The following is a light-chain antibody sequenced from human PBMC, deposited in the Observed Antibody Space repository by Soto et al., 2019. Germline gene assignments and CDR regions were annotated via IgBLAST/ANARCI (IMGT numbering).Light chain of an antibody. J-gene: IGKJ2*01. CDR1: QTISTY. CDR2: AAS. V-gene: IGKV1-39*01. CDR3: QQSLGIPYT. Sequence: DIQVTQYPSALSASVGDRVTITCRASQTISTYLNWYQQKPGKAPKLLIYAASTLQSGDPSRSSGSGSGTDFTITIRNLQPEDFATYYCQQSLGIPYTLGQGTRLEIK.